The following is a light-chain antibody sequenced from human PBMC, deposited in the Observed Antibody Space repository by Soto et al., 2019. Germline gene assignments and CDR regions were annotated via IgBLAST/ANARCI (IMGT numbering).Light chain of an antibody. CDR2: EVS. Sequence: QSALTQPPSASGSPGQSVTISCTGTSSDVGGYNYVSWYQQHPGKAPKLMIYEVSRRPSGVPDRFSGCKSDNTASLTVSGLQAEDEADYYCSSYAGSKVVFGGGTKLTVL. CDR3: SSYAGSKVV. CDR1: SSDVGGYNY. V-gene: IGLV2-8*01. J-gene: IGLJ2*01.